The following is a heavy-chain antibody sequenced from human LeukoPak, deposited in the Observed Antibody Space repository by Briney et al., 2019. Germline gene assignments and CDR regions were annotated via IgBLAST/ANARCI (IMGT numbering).Heavy chain of an antibody. J-gene: IGHJ5*02. V-gene: IGHV3-23*01. CDR1: GFTFSSYA. D-gene: IGHD5-12*01. CDR3: VRDGGVSGYDLLDP. CDR2: ISGSGGST. Sequence: GESLRLSCAASGFTFSSYAMSWVRQAPGKGLEWVSAISGSGGSTYYADSVKGRFTISRDNSKNTLCLQMNSLRAEDTAVYYCVRDGGVSGYDLLDPWGQGTLVTVSS.